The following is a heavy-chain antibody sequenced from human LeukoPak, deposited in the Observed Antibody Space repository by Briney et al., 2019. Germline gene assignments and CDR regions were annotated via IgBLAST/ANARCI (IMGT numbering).Heavy chain of an antibody. Sequence: GGSLRLSCAASGFTVSSNYMSWVRQSPGKGLEWVSVIYSGGNTFYADSVEGRFTISRDNSKNTVYLQMNNLRAEDTAVYYCARHPVAGAYWGQGTLVTVSS. J-gene: IGHJ4*02. CDR1: GFTVSSNY. CDR3: ARHPVAGAY. V-gene: IGHV3-53*01. D-gene: IGHD6-19*01. CDR2: IYSGGNT.